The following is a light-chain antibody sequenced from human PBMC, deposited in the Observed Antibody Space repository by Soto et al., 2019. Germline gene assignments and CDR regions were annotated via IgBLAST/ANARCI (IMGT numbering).Light chain of an antibody. Sequence: QSVLTQPPSVSGAPGQSVTISCTGTSSNIGAGYVIHWYQQPPGTAPKLVIYNNHNRPSGVPDRFSGSKSGTSGSLAITGLQAEDEADYFCQSYDGTLTGVIFGGGTQLTVL. CDR2: NNH. J-gene: IGLJ2*01. V-gene: IGLV1-40*01. CDR3: QSYDGTLTGVI. CDR1: SSNIGAGYV.